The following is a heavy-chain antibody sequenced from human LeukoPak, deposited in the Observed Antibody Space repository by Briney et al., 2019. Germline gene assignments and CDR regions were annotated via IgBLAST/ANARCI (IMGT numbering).Heavy chain of an antibody. D-gene: IGHD6-19*01. V-gene: IGHV3-9*01. CDR2: ISWNSGSI. CDR1: GFIFDDYA. CDR3: AKSLYSSGWWGYYFDY. J-gene: IGHJ4*02. Sequence: PGGSLRLSCAASGFIFDDYAMHWVRQAPGKGLEWVSGISWNSGSIGYADSVRGRFTISRDNSKNSLYLQMDSLRAEDTALYYWAKSLYSSGWWGYYFDYWGQGTLVTVSS.